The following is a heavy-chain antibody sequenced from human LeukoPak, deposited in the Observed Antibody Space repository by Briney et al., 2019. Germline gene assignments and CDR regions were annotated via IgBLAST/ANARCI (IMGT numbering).Heavy chain of an antibody. CDR1: GFTFSSYA. CDR2: ISGSGGST. V-gene: IGHV3-23*01. J-gene: IGHJ6*03. D-gene: IGHD2-8*01. Sequence: GGSLRLSCAASGFTFSSYAMSWVRQAPGKGLEWVSAISGSGGSTYYADSVKGRFSIPRDSSKNILYLQMNSLRAEDTAVYYCAKDRCSNGIGCYFYYMDVWGKGTTVTISS. CDR3: AKDRCSNGIGCYFYYMDV.